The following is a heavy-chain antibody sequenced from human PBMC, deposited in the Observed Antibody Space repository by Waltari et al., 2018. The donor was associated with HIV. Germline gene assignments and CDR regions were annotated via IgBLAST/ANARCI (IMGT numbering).Heavy chain of an antibody. CDR2: ISHTGAT. Sequence: VQLQQWGGGLFNSSRTLSLPCAVYGVSFNCFFWTWLRQPPGRGLEWIGEISHTGATAYNPALGGRVTVSLDTAKNQFFVTLRSLTVADTATYFCARGRRPYHNLFTGYTFYFDSWGRGS. CDR3: ARGRRPYHNLFTGYTFYFDS. D-gene: IGHD3-9*01. J-gene: IGHJ4*02. CDR1: GVSFNCFF. V-gene: IGHV4-34*02.